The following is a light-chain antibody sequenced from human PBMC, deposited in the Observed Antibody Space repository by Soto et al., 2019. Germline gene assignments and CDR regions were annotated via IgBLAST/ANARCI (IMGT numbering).Light chain of an antibody. CDR3: QQYGSSPPYT. Sequence: EVVLTQSPGTLSLSPGERATLSCRASQSVSNNYLAWYQQKPGQSPKLLIFGSSDRATGIPDRFSGSGSRTDFTLTISSLEPDDFAVYYCQQYGSSPPYTFGQGTKLEIK. CDR2: GSS. J-gene: IGKJ2*01. V-gene: IGKV3-20*01. CDR1: QSVSNNY.